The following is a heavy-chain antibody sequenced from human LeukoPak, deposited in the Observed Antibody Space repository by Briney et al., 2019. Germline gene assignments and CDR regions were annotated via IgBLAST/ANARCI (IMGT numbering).Heavy chain of an antibody. V-gene: IGHV4-34*01. D-gene: IGHD5-18*01. CDR3: AKSSYSIFDY. J-gene: IGHJ4*02. CDR1: GGSFSGYY. CDR2: INHSGST. Sequence: SETLSLACAVYGGSFSGYYWSWIRQPPGKGLEWIGEINHSGSTYYNPSLKSRVTISVDTSKNQFSLKLSSVTAADTAVYYCAKSSYSIFDYWGQGTLVTVSS.